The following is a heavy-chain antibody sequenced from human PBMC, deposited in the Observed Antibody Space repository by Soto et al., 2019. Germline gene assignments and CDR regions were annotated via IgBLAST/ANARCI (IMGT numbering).Heavy chain of an antibody. CDR1: GGSISSYY. D-gene: IGHD3-9*01. J-gene: IGHJ3*02. V-gene: IGHV4-59*08. CDR3: ARGFYDILTGYNAFDI. CDR2: IYYSGST. Sequence: SETLSLTCTVSGGSISSYYCRWIRQPPGKGLEWIGYIYYSGSTNYNPSLKSRVTISVDTSKNQFSLKLSSVTAADTAVYYCARGFYDILTGYNAFDIWGQGTMVT.